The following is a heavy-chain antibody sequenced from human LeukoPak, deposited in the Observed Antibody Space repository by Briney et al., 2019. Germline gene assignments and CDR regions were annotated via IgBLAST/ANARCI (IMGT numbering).Heavy chain of an antibody. D-gene: IGHD3-16*01. CDR1: GGSISTYY. Sequence: SETPSLTCTVSGGSISTYYWSWIRQPAGKGLEWIGRIYTGGSTSYNPSLKSRVTMSIDTSKNQFSLKLSSVTAADTAVYYCARGRPGGDFDYWGQGTLVTVFS. CDR3: ARGRPGGDFDY. CDR2: IYTGGST. V-gene: IGHV4-4*07. J-gene: IGHJ4*02.